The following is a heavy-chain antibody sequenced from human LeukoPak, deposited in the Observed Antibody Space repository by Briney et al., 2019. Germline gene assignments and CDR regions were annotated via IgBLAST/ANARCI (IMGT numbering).Heavy chain of an antibody. D-gene: IGHD2-2*01. J-gene: IGHJ3*02. CDR1: GGSISSGSYY. CDR2: IYTSGST. V-gene: IGHV4-61*02. CDR3: ARRGGGYCSSTSCPAHAFDI. Sequence: SETLSLTCTVSGGSISSGSYYWSWIRQPAGKGLEWIGRIYTSGSTNYNPSLKSRVTISVDTSKNRFSLKLSSVTAAETAVYYCARRGGGYCSSTSCPAHAFDIWGQGTMVTVSS.